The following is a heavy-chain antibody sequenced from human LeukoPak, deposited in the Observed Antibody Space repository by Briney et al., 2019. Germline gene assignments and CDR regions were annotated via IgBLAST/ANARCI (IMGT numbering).Heavy chain of an antibody. J-gene: IGHJ4*02. CDR3: AREGLTSTY. D-gene: IGHD1-14*01. CDR1: GGSFSGYY. CDR2: INHSGST. V-gene: IGHV4-34*01. Sequence: SETLSLTCTVYGGSFSGYYWSWIRQPPGKGLEWIGEINHSGSTNYNPSLKSRVTISVDTSKNQFSLQLSSVTAADTAVYYCAREGLTSTYWGQGTLVTVSS.